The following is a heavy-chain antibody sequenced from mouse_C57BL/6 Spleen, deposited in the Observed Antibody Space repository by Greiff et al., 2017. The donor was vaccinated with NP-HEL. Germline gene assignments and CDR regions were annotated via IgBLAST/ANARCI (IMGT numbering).Heavy chain of an antibody. J-gene: IGHJ4*01. CDR1: GFTFSDYG. D-gene: IGHD2-1*01. Sequence: EVMLVESGGGLVKPGGSLKLSCAASGFTFSDYGMHWVRQAPEKGLEWVAYISSGSSTIYYADTVKGRFTISRDNAKNTLFLQMTSLRSEDTAMYYCAKLIYYGNYAMDYWGQGTSVTVSS. V-gene: IGHV5-17*01. CDR2: ISSGSSTI. CDR3: AKLIYYGNYAMDY.